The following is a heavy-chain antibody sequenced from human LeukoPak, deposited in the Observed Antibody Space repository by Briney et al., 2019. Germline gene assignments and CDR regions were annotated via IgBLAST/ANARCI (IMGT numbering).Heavy chain of an antibody. CDR3: ARDSRGVDIVATFGI. Sequence: SVKVSCKASGGTFSSYAISWVRQAPGQGLEWMGGIIPIFGTANYAQKFQGRVTITADESTSTAYMELSSLRSEDTAVYYCARDSRGVDIVATFGIWGQGTMVTVSS. V-gene: IGHV1-69*01. CDR1: GGTFSSYA. D-gene: IGHD5-12*01. J-gene: IGHJ3*02. CDR2: IIPIFGTA.